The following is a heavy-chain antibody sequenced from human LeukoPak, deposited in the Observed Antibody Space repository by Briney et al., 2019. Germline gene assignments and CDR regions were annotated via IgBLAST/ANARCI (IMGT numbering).Heavy chain of an antibody. CDR3: ASGFGPGYYYYMDV. Sequence: KPSETLSLTCAVYGGSFSGYYWSWIRQPPGKGLEWIGEINHSGSTNYNPSLKSRVTISVDTSKNQFSLKLNSVTAADTAVYYCASGFGPGYYYYMDVWGKGTTVTVSS. V-gene: IGHV4-34*01. J-gene: IGHJ6*03. CDR2: INHSGST. D-gene: IGHD3-10*01. CDR1: GGSFSGYY.